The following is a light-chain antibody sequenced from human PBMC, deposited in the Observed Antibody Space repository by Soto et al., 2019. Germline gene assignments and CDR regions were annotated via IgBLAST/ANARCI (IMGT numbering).Light chain of an antibody. CDR3: QQRGNRPPWT. CDR2: DAS. V-gene: IGKV3-11*01. Sequence: ELVLTQSPGTLSLSPGERATLSCRASQSVGKYLVWYQQKPGQAPRLLIYDASNRATGIPARFSGSGSGTDFTLTISSLEPEDFAVYYCQQRGNRPPWTFGQGTKVDI. CDR1: QSVGKY. J-gene: IGKJ1*01.